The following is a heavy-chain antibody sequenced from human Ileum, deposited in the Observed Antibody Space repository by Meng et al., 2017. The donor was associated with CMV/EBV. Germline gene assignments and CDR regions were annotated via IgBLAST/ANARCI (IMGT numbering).Heavy chain of an antibody. Sequence: QLQRQESGPGLVKPSETLSLTCTVSGGSISSSTYYWGWVRQPPGKGLEWIGLMRSSGSSFYSPSLRSRVTMSVDTSKNQFSLKVNSVTAADTAVYYCARDSSGVSGTFDSWGQGTLVTVSS. V-gene: IGHV4-39*07. CDR2: MRSSGSS. D-gene: IGHD5/OR15-5a*01. CDR1: GGSISSSTYY. CDR3: ARDSSGVSGTFDS. J-gene: IGHJ4*02.